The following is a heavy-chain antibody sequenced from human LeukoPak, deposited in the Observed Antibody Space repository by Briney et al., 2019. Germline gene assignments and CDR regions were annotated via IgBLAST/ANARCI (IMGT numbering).Heavy chain of an antibody. J-gene: IGHJ4*02. CDR3: AKQRSEVVVAATNY. Sequence: GSLRLSCAASGFTFSSYAMTWVRQAPGKGLEWVSSITGGGDTTYYADSVRGRFTISRDNSKNTLSLQTNSLRAEDTAVYYCAKQRSEVVVAATNYWGQGTLVTVSS. D-gene: IGHD2-15*01. CDR1: GFTFSSYA. CDR2: ITGGGDTT. V-gene: IGHV3-23*01.